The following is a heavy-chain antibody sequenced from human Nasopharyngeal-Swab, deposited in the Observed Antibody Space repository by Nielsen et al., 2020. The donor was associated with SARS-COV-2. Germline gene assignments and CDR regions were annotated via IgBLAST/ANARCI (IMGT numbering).Heavy chain of an antibody. CDR2: ISGSGGST. CDR1: GFTFSSYA. Sequence: GGSLRLSCAASGFTFSSYAMSWVRQAPGEGLEWVSAISGSGGSTYYADSVKGRFTISRDNSKNTLYLQMNSLRAEDTAVYYCAKDLPFERIAVAGTAFDYWGQGTLVTVSS. D-gene: IGHD6-19*01. J-gene: IGHJ4*02. V-gene: IGHV3-23*01. CDR3: AKDLPFERIAVAGTAFDY.